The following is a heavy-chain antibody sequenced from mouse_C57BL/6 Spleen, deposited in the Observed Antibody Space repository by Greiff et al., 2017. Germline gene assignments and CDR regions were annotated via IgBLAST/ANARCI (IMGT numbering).Heavy chain of an antibody. CDR2: IDPETGGT. CDR1: GYTFTDYE. J-gene: IGHJ3*01. CDR3: TRNYGSSYVGFAY. Sequence: QVQLQQSGAELVRPGASVTLSCKASGYTFTDYEMHWVKQTPVHGLEWIGAIDPETGGTAYNQKFKGQATLTADKSSSTSYMELRSLTSEDSAVYYCTRNYGSSYVGFAYWGQGTLVTVSA. V-gene: IGHV1-15*01. D-gene: IGHD1-1*01.